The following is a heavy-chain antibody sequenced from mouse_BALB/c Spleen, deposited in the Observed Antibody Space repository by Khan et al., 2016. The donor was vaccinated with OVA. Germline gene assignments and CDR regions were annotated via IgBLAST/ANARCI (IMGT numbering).Heavy chain of an antibody. J-gene: IGHJ3*01. V-gene: IGHV1-69*02. Sequence: QVQLKESGTELVRPGASVKLSCKASGYTFTNYWINWVKQRPGQGLEWIGNIYPSDSYTNYHQKFNDKATLTVDKSSSTAYMQLSSQTSEVSAVYCCTKEEVDGSSFAYWGQGTLVTVSA. CDR1: GYTFTNYW. D-gene: IGHD2-3*01. CDR3: TKEEVDGSSFAY. CDR2: IYPSDSYT.